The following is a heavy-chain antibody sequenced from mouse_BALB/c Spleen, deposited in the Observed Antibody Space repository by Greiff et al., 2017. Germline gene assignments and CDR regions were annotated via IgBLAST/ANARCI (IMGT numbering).Heavy chain of an antibody. CDR1: GFTFSSYY. CDR2: INSNGGST. V-gene: IGHV5-6-2*01. D-gene: IGHD1-1*01. J-gene: IGHJ1*01. Sequence: EVKLMESGGGLVKLGGSLKLSCAASGFTFSSYYMSWVRQTPEKRLELVAAINSNGGSTYYPDTVKGRFTISRDNAKNTLYLQMSSLKSEDTALYYCARHSYYGSSPYFDVWGAGTTVTVSS. CDR3: ARHSYYGSSPYFDV.